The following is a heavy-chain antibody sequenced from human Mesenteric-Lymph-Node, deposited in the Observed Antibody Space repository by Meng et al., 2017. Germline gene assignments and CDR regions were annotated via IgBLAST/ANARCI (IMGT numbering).Heavy chain of an antibody. V-gene: IGHV1-2*06. J-gene: IGHJ4*02. D-gene: IGHD3-3*01. Sequence: ASVKVSCKTSGYSFSGYYMHWVRQAPGQGLEWMGRINPNSGGTNYAQNFQGRVTMTEDTYISTAYMELRRLTSDDTAVYYCARVKVPSTVFGEVMPFDYWGQGTLVTVSS. CDR3: ARVKVPSTVFGEVMPFDY. CDR1: GYSFSGYY. CDR2: INPNSGGT.